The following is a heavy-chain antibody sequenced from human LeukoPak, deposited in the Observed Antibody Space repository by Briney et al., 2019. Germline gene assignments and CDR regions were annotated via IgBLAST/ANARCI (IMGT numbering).Heavy chain of an antibody. D-gene: IGHD5-18*01. CDR1: GYSFTSYW. CDR3: ARLSPLRPLEYSYGLMGYNWFDP. CDR2: IYPGDSDT. Sequence: GESLKISCKGSGYSFTSYWIGWVRQMPGKGLEWMGIIYPGDSDTRYSPSFQGQVTISADKSISAAYLQWSSLKASDTAMYYCARLSPLRPLEYSYGLMGYNWFDPWGQGTLVTVSS. J-gene: IGHJ5*02. V-gene: IGHV5-51*01.